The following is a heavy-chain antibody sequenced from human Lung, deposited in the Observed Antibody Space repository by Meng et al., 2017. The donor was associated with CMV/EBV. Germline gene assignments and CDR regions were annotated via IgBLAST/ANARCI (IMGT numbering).Heavy chain of an antibody. CDR1: GYSFITDS. CDR2: INPGRGTT. V-gene: IGHV1-46*01. CDR3: AKAYCGNDCYYLDP. Sequence: SVKVSXKASGYSFITDSMHWVRQAPGQRLEWMGIINPGRGTTTYAQHFQGRVTMTRDTSTSTVYMELSSLRSEDTAIYYCAKAYCGNDCYYLDPWGQGTXVTVSS. D-gene: IGHD2-21*01. J-gene: IGHJ5*02.